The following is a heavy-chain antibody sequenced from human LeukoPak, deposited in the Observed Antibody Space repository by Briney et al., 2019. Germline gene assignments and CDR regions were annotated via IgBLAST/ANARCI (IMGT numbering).Heavy chain of an antibody. D-gene: IGHD2-21*02. Sequence: GASVKVSCKASGYTFTSYDISWVRQAPGQGLEWMGRIIPILGIANYAQKFQGRVTITADKSTSTAYMELSSLRSEDTAVYYCARQVVVTARNWFDPWGQGTLVTVSS. J-gene: IGHJ5*02. V-gene: IGHV1-69*04. CDR2: IIPILGIA. CDR3: ARQVVVTARNWFDP. CDR1: GYTFTSYD.